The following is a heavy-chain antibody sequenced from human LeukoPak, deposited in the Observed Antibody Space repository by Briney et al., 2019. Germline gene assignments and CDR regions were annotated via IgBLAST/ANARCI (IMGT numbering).Heavy chain of an antibody. CDR3: ARHVPLGYCSSTSCYSDAFDI. J-gene: IGHJ3*02. CDR1: GGSISSYY. Sequence: PSETLSLTCTVSGGSISSYYWSWIRQPPGKGLEWIGYIYYSGSTNYNPSLKSRVTISVDTSKNQFSLKLSSVTAADTAVYYCARHVPLGYCSSTSCYSDAFDIWGQGTMVTVSS. D-gene: IGHD2-2*02. CDR2: IYYSGST. V-gene: IGHV4-59*08.